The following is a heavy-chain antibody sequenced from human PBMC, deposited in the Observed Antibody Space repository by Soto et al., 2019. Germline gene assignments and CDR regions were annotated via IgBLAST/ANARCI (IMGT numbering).Heavy chain of an antibody. CDR2: INHSGST. Sequence: QVQLQQWGAGLLKPSETLSLTCAVYGGSFSGYYWSWIRQPPGKGLEWIGEINHSGSTNCNPSLKSRVTISVDTSKNQFSLKLSSVTAADTAVYYCARVGSGSYKYFQHWGQGTLVTVSS. V-gene: IGHV4-34*01. CDR1: GGSFSGYY. J-gene: IGHJ1*01. D-gene: IGHD1-26*01. CDR3: ARVGSGSYKYFQH.